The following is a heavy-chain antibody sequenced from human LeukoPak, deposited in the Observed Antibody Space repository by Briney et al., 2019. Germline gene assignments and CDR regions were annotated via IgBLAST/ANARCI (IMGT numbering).Heavy chain of an antibody. CDR1: GFTFSSYW. CDR2: IKSEGSDT. Sequence: GGSLRLSCAASGFTFSSYWMHWVRQAPGKGLVWVSRIKSEGSDTRYADSVKGRFTISRDNAKNTLYLQMNSLRAEDTAVYYCARAQWELPPDYWGQGTLVTVSS. CDR3: ARAQWELPPDY. J-gene: IGHJ4*02. D-gene: IGHD1-26*01. V-gene: IGHV3-74*01.